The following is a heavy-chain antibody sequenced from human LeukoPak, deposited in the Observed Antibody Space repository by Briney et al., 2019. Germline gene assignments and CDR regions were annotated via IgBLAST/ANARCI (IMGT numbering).Heavy chain of an antibody. CDR2: INHNGST. Sequence: SETLSLTCDVYGGSFSGYYWSWIRQPPGKGLEWMGEINHNGSTTYNPFPKSRVTISVDTSKNQICLKLSSVTAADTAVYYCARLDYYYYAMDVWGKGTTVTVSP. CDR3: ARLDYYYYAMDV. V-gene: IGHV4-34*01. CDR1: GGSFSGYY. J-gene: IGHJ6*04.